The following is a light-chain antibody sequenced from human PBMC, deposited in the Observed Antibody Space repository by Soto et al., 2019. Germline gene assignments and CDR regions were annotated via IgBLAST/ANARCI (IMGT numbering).Light chain of an antibody. CDR3: SSYTIISTYV. Sequence: QSVLTQPASVSGSPGQSIAISCSGTSSDIGSYNYVSWYQQHPGKVPKLMIYDVSNRPSGVSNRFSGSKSGNTAFLTISGLQAEDEVDYYCSSYTIISTYVFGTGTKVTVL. CDR2: DVS. CDR1: SSDIGSYNY. J-gene: IGLJ1*01. V-gene: IGLV2-14*01.